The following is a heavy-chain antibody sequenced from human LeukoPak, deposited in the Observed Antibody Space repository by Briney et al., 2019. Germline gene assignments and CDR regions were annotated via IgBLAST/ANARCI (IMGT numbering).Heavy chain of an antibody. CDR3: ARDLTTFGVIPLDY. Sequence: GSLSLSCAASGFTFRNYWMNWVRQAPGKGLEWVANIKQDGSERYYVDSVKGRFTISRDNAKNSLYLQMNSLRPEDTAVYYCARDLTTFGVIPLDYWGQGSLVTVSS. V-gene: IGHV3-7*03. CDR2: IKQDGSER. D-gene: IGHD3-3*01. CDR1: GFTFRNYW. J-gene: IGHJ4*02.